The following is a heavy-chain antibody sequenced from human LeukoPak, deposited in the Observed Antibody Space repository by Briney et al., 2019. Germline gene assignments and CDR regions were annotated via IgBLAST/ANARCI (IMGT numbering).Heavy chain of an antibody. Sequence: SETLSLTCTVSGGSISRNSYFWDWIRQPPGKGLEWIGNIYYRRTTYYNPSLKSRITLSVDTSKNQFSLKLSSVTAADTAVYFCASLAYRGSPLDHWGQGTLVTVSS. CDR2: IYYRRTT. CDR3: ASLAYRGSPLDH. V-gene: IGHV4-39*01. J-gene: IGHJ4*02. CDR1: GGSISRNSYF. D-gene: IGHD1-26*01.